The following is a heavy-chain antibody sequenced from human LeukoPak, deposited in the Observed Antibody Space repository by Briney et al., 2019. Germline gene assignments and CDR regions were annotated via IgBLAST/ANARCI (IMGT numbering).Heavy chain of an antibody. Sequence: GASVKVSCKASGYTFTGYYMRWVRQAPGQGLEWMGWINPNSGGTNYAQKFQGRVTMTRDTSISTAYMELSRLRSDDTAVYYCAREEVVVTAMSAFDIWGQGTMVTVSS. CDR2: INPNSGGT. D-gene: IGHD2-21*02. CDR3: AREEVVVTAMSAFDI. CDR1: GYTFTGYY. J-gene: IGHJ3*02. V-gene: IGHV1-2*02.